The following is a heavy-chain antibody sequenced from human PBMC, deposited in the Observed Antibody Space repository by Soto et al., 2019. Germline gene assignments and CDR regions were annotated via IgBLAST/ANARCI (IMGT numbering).Heavy chain of an antibody. CDR3: ARRWRTCFDF. D-gene: IGHD6-13*01. V-gene: IGHV4-59*01. CDR1: GGSISSYY. Sequence: SETLSLTCTVSGGSISSYYWSWIRQPPGKGLEWTGYIYYSGSTNYNPSLKSRVTISVDTSKNQFSLKLSSVTAADTAVYYCARRWRTCFDFWGQGTLVTVSS. J-gene: IGHJ4*02. CDR2: IYYSGST.